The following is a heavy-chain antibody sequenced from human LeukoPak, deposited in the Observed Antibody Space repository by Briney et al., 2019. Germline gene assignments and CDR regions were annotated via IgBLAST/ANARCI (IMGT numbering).Heavy chain of an antibody. CDR1: GGSISSGYSY. CDR3: ARDLLEGVTQWNDVFDI. J-gene: IGHJ3*02. Sequence: PSQTLSLTCTVSGGSISSGYSYWSWIRQPPGKGLEWIGYIYYSRSSYYNPALKSRVTISVDTSKDQCTLKLRSVAAADADVYYCARDLLEGVTQWNDVFDIWGQRTMVTVSS. D-gene: IGHD4-23*01. CDR2: IYYSRSS. V-gene: IGHV4-30-4*01.